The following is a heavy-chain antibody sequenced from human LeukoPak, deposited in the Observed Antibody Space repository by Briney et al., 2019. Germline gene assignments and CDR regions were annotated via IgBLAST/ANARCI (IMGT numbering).Heavy chain of an antibody. D-gene: IGHD2-2*01. CDR3: ARIPAAFNYYFDY. V-gene: IGHV4-59*08. CDR1: GGSISSYY. Sequence: SETLSLTCTVSGGSISSYYWSWIRQPPGKGLEWIGSIYHSGSTYYNPSLKSRVTISVDTSKNQFSLKLSSVTAADTAVYYCARIPAAFNYYFDYWGQGTLVTVSS. CDR2: IYHSGST. J-gene: IGHJ4*02.